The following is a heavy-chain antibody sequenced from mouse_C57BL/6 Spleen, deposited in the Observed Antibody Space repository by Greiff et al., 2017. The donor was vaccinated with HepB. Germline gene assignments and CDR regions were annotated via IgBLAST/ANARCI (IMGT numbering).Heavy chain of an antibody. CDR3: ARRASSGYPFAY. Sequence: VQLQQPGAELVMPGASVKLSCKASGYTFTSYWMHWVKQRPGQGLEWIGEIDPSDSYTNYNQKFKGKSTLTVDKSSSTAYMQLSSLTSEDSAVYYCARRASSGYPFAYWGQGTLVTVSA. J-gene: IGHJ3*01. CDR1: GYTFTSYW. D-gene: IGHD3-2*02. V-gene: IGHV1-69*01. CDR2: IDPSDSYT.